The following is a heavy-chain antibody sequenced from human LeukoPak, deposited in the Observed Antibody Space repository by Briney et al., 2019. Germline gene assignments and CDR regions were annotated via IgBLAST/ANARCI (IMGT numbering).Heavy chain of an antibody. J-gene: IGHJ4*02. CDR2: IYYSGST. V-gene: IGHV4-39*01. Sequence: SETLSLTFTVSGGSISSSSYYWGWIRQPPGKGLEWIGSIYYSGSTYYNPSLKSRVTISVDTSKNQFSLKLSSVTAADTAVYYCARSRVAAAGKGEGFDYWGQGTLVTVSS. D-gene: IGHD6-13*01. CDR3: ARSRVAAAGKGEGFDY. CDR1: GGSISSSSYY.